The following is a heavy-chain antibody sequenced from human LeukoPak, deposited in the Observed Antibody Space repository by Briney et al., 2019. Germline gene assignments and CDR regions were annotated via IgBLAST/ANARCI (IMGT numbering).Heavy chain of an antibody. CDR1: GFTFSSYG. D-gene: IGHD1-7*01. V-gene: IGHV3-33*01. J-gene: IGHJ6*02. CDR2: IWYDGSNK. Sequence: PGGSLRLSCAASGFTFSSYGMHWVRQAPGKGLEWVAVIWYDGSNKYYADSVKGRFTISRDNSKNTLYLQMNSLRAEDTAVYYCARLAGTKAYYYYGMDVWGQGTTVTVS. CDR3: ARLAGTKAYYYYGMDV.